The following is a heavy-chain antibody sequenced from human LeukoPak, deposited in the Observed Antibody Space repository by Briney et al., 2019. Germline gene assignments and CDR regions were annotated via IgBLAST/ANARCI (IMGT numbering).Heavy chain of an antibody. Sequence: GGSLRLSCAASGFTFSSYWMHWVRQAPVKGLVWVSRINTDGSSTSYADSVKGRFTISRDNAKNTLYLQMSSLTAEDTAVYYCARVLRSHGDLFDYWGQGTLVTVSS. CDR2: INTDGSST. CDR1: GFTFSSYW. CDR3: ARVLRSHGDLFDY. J-gene: IGHJ4*02. V-gene: IGHV3-74*01. D-gene: IGHD4-17*01.